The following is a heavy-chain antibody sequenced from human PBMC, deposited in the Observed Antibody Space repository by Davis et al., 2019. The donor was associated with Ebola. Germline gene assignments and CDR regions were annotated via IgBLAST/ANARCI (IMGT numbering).Heavy chain of an antibody. J-gene: IGHJ6*02. Sequence: GESLKISCAASGFTFSSYAMSWVRQAPGKGLEWVSAISRRSASTYYSDSVKGRFTISRDNSKNTLDLQMNSLRADDTALYYCAKAPAGIVMVRGVITDYYYAMDVWGQGTAVTVSS. V-gene: IGHV3-23*01. CDR1: GFTFSSYA. CDR2: ISRRSAST. CDR3: AKAPAGIVMVRGVITDYYYAMDV. D-gene: IGHD3-10*01.